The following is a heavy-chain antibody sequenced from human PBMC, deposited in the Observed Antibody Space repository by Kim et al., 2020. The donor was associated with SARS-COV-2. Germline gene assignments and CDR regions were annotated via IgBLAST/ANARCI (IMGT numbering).Heavy chain of an antibody. D-gene: IGHD6-19*01. CDR1: GFTVSSNH. CDR3: AGRIEVADTGKLTY. V-gene: IGHV3-53*01. CDR2: IYSGFT. Sequence: GGSLRLSCAASGFTVSSNHMTWVRQAPGKGLEWVSLIYSGFTYYADSVKGRFTISRDNSKNTVYLQMNSLRVEDTAVYYCAGRIEVADTGKLTYWGQGTLVTVSS. J-gene: IGHJ4*02.